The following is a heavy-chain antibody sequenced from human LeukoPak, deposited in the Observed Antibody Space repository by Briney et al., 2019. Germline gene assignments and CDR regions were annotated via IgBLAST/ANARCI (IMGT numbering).Heavy chain of an antibody. CDR3: ARDAGWGYYDL. CDR1: GFTFTFSW. V-gene: IGHV3-7*01. Sequence: GGSLRLSCAASGFTFTFSWMTSVRQTPGRGLEWVANINKEGNQKYYVDSVKGRFAVSRDNANNSMLLQMTSLRAEDASVYFCARDAGWGYYDLWGQGTPVTVSS. D-gene: IGHD3-22*01. CDR2: INKEGNQK. J-gene: IGHJ1*01.